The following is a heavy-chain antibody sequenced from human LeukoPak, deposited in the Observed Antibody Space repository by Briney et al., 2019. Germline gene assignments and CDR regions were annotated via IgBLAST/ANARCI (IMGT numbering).Heavy chain of an antibody. CDR3: ARDDYGDYVGYYYYGMDV. V-gene: IGHV4-61*01. Sequence: SETLSLTCTVSGGSISSGSYYWSWIRQPPGKGLEWIGYIYYSGSTNYNPSLKSRVTISVDTSKNQFSLKLSSVTAADTAVYYCARDDYGDYVGYYYYGMDVWGQGTTVTVSS. D-gene: IGHD4-17*01. CDR2: IYYSGST. CDR1: GGSISSGSYY. J-gene: IGHJ6*02.